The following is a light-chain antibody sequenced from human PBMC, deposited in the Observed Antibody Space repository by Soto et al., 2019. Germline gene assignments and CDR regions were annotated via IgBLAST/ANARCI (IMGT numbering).Light chain of an antibody. CDR2: EVN. V-gene: IGLV2-23*02. CDR1: NSDVGGYDR. CDR3: CSAVGGPIWV. Sequence: QSVLTQPASVSGSPGQSITISCTGTNSDVGGYDRVSWYQQPPGKAPTLMIYEVNKWPSGVSNRFSGSKSGNTAYLTISGLQAEDAADYYCCSAVGGPIWVFGVKTKITV. J-gene: IGLJ3*02.